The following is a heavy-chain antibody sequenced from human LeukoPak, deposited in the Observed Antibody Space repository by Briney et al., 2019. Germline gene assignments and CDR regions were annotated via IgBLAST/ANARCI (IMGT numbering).Heavy chain of an antibody. D-gene: IGHD1-1*01. V-gene: IGHV4-59*13. CDR2: IYYSGGT. J-gene: IGHJ4*02. Sequence: SETLSLTCAVYGGSFSGYYWGWIRQPPGKGLEWIGYIYYSGGTNYYPSLESRVTISIDTSKNQFSLKLNSVTAADTAVYYCVRDGARQLWGQGTLVTVSS. CDR1: GGSFSGYY. CDR3: VRDGARQL.